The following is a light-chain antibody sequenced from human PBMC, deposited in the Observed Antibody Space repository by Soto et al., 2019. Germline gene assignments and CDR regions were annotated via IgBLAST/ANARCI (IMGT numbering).Light chain of an antibody. J-gene: IGKJ5*01. CDR2: DAF. CDR1: QSVDSS. CDR3: QQRSTCPMT. Sequence: EIVLTQSPATLSLSPGDRATLSCRANQSVDSSLAWIRQRPGQAPSLVIYDAFNRASGTPARFSGSGSGTDFTLTISSLESADFATYYCQQRSTCPMTFGQGTRQEI. V-gene: IGKV3-11*01.